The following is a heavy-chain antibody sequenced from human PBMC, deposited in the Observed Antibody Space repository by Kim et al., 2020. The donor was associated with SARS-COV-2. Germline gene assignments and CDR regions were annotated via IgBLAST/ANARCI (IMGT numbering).Heavy chain of an antibody. CDR1: GYTFTSYD. CDR2: MNPNSGNT. D-gene: IGHD6-13*01. CDR3: ARFLSSWSPYYYYGMDV. Sequence: ASVKVSCKASGYTFTSYDINWVRQATGQGLEWMGWMNPNSGNTGYAQKFQGRVTMTRNTSISTAYMELSSLRFEDTAVYYCARFLSSWSPYYYYGMDVWGQGTTVTVSS. J-gene: IGHJ6*02. V-gene: IGHV1-8*01.